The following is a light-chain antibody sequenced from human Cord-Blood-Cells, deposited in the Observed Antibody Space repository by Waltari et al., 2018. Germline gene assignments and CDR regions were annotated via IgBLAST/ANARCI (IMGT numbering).Light chain of an antibody. Sequence: DIVMTQYPDSLAVSLGERATINCKASQSVLYSSNNKNYLAWYQQKPGQPPKLLIYWASTRESGVPDRFSGSGSATDFTLTISSLQAEDVAVYYCQQYYSTPPTFGGGTKVEIK. CDR1: QSVLYSSNNKNY. V-gene: IGKV4-1*01. CDR3: QQYYSTPPT. J-gene: IGKJ4*01. CDR2: WAS.